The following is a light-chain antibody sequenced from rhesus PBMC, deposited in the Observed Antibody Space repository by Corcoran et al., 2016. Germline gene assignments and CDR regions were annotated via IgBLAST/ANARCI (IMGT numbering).Light chain of an antibody. Sequence: QLILTQSPATLSLSPGERATLSCRASQSVSSYLAWYQQKPGQAPRLLIYGSSSRATGIPDRVSGRGSGTDFTLTISSLEPEDVGVYHCYQHSSGYSFGQGTKVEIK. CDR1: QSVSSY. V-gene: IGKV3-10*01. J-gene: IGKJ2*01. CDR3: YQHSSGYS. CDR2: GSS.